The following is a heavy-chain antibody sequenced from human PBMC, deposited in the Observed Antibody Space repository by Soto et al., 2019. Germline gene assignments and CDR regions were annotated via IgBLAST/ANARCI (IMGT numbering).Heavy chain of an antibody. CDR3: ANASGWFGEFDY. D-gene: IGHD3-10*01. CDR2: ISGSGGST. J-gene: IGHJ4*02. Sequence: EVQLLESGGGLVQPGGSLRLSCAASGFTFSSYAMSWVRQAPGKGLEWVSAISGSGGSTYYADSVKGRFTISRDNSTNTLYLQMIRLRAEDTAVYYCANASGWFGEFDYWRQGTLVTVSS. V-gene: IGHV3-23*01. CDR1: GFTFSSYA.